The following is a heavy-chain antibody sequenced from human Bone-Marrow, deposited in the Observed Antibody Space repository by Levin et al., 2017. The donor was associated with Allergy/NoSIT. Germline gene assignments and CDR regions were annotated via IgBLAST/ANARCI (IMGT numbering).Heavy chain of an antibody. CDR2: ISYDGSNK. J-gene: IGHJ5*02. D-gene: IGHD3-22*01. Sequence: GGSLRLSCAASGFTFSSYAMHWVRQAPGKGLEWVAVISYDGSNKYYADSVKGRFTISRDNSKNTLYLQMNSLRAEDTAVYYCARAPLLIVVVNWFDPWGQGTLVTVSS. CDR1: GFTFSSYA. V-gene: IGHV3-30-3*01. CDR3: ARAPLLIVVVNWFDP.